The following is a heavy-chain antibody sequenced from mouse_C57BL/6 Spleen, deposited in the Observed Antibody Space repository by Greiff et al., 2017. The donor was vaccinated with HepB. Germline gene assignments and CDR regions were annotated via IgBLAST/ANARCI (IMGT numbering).Heavy chain of an antibody. Sequence: QVHVKQPGAELVMPGASVKLSCKASGYTFTSYWMHWVKQRPGQGLEWIGEIDPSDSYTNYNQKFKGKSTLTVDKSSSTAYMQLSSLTSEDSAVYYCARGEAWGNYLDYWGQGTTLTVSS. CDR3: ARGEAWGNYLDY. CDR1: GYTFTSYW. CDR2: IDPSDSYT. D-gene: IGHD6-1*01. J-gene: IGHJ2*01. V-gene: IGHV1-69*01.